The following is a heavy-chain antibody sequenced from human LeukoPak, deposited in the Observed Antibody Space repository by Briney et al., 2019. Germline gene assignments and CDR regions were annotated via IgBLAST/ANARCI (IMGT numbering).Heavy chain of an antibody. D-gene: IGHD2-15*01. V-gene: IGHV4-28*01. J-gene: IGHJ4*02. CDR1: GYSISSSNW. CDR2: IHYSGST. Sequence: SDTLSLTCAVSGYSISSSNWWGWIRRPPGKGLEWIGYIHYSGSTDYNPSLKRRVTMSVDTSKNQFSLKLSSVTAVDTAVYYCALYCSADNCGYFDYWGQGTLVTVSS. CDR3: ALYCSADNCGYFDY.